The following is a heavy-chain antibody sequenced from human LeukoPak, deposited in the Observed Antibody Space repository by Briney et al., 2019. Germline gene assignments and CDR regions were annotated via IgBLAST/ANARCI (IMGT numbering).Heavy chain of an antibody. D-gene: IGHD6-19*01. CDR2: ISGSGGST. CDR3: AKAPASGWYYFDY. Sequence: GGSLRLSCAASGFTFNTYAMSWVRQAPGKGLEWVSAISGSGGSTYYADSVKGRFTISRDNSKNTLYLQMNSLRAEDTAVYYCAKAPASGWYYFDYWGQGTPVIVSS. CDR1: GFTFNTYA. J-gene: IGHJ4*02. V-gene: IGHV3-23*01.